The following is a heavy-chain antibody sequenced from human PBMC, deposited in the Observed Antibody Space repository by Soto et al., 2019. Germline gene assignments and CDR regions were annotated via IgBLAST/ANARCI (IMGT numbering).Heavy chain of an antibody. V-gene: IGHV4-34*01. CDR3: ASSSLYGMDV. CDR2: INHSGST. Sequence: SETLSLTCAVYGGSFSGYYWSWIRQPPGKGLEWIGDINHSGSTNYNPSLKSRVTISVDTSKNQFSLKVGSVTAADTAVYYCASSSLYGMDVWGQGTTVTVSS. CDR1: GGSFSGYY. J-gene: IGHJ6*02.